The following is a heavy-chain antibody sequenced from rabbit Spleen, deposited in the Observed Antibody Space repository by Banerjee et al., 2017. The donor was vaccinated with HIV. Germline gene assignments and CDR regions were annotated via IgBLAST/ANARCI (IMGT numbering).Heavy chain of an antibody. CDR3: ARYTSSSFSNYVIDL. V-gene: IGHV1S40*01. CDR1: GVSFSDNSC. Sequence: SLEEAGGDLVRPGATLTLTGKAFGVSFSDNSCMCWDRQAPGKGLEWIACIDNGDGGFTYFASWAKGRFTISKTSSTTVTLQLTSPIAADTANYFCARYTSSSFSNYVIDLWGPGTLVTVS. CDR2: IDNGDGGFT. J-gene: IGHJ6*01. D-gene: IGHD1-1*01.